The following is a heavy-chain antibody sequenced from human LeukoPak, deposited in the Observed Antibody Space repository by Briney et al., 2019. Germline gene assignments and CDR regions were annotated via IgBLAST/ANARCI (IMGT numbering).Heavy chain of an antibody. V-gene: IGHV1-2*06. Sequence: GASVKVSCKASGYTFTGYYMHWVRQAPGQGLEWMGRINPNSGGTNYAQKFQGRVTMTRDTSISTACMELSRLRSDDTAVYYCARVRDCSSTGCYLFDYWGQGTLVTVSS. D-gene: IGHD2-2*01. J-gene: IGHJ4*02. CDR1: GYTFTGYY. CDR3: ARVRDCSSTGCYLFDY. CDR2: INPNSGGT.